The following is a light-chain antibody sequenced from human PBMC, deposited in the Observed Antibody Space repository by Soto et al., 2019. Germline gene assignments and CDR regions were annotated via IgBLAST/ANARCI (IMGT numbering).Light chain of an antibody. CDR3: QQYNSYSPT. V-gene: IGKV1-5*03. CDR1: QSISTW. Sequence: DIQMTQSPSTLSASVGDRVTITCRASQSISTWLAWYQQEPGKAPKLLIHKASSLQSGVPSRFSGSGSGTDFPLTIISLHPDDFATYYCQQYNSYSPTFGQGARVEIK. J-gene: IGKJ1*01. CDR2: KAS.